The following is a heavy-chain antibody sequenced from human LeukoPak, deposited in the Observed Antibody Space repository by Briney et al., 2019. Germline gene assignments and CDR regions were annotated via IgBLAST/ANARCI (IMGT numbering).Heavy chain of an antibody. Sequence: GGSLRLSCAASRFTFSNFWMSWVRQAPGKGLEWVANINQDGSEKYYVGSVKGRFTISRDNAKNSLYLQMNSLRAEDTAVYYCAREDVDIGMVTNNYYYGMDVWGQGTTVTVSS. J-gene: IGHJ6*02. CDR1: RFTFSNFW. CDR2: INQDGSEK. D-gene: IGHD5-18*01. V-gene: IGHV3-7*01. CDR3: AREDVDIGMVTNNYYYGMDV.